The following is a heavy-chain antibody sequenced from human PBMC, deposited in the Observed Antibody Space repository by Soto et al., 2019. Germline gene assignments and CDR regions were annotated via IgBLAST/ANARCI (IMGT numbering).Heavy chain of an antibody. D-gene: IGHD2-21*02. CDR1: GFTFNYYW. Sequence: EVQLVESEGGLVQRGGSLRLSCAASGFTFNYYWMHWVRQAPGQGLVWVAHIQNDGSRTTYADSVKGRFTISRDNAKNTMYLQMNSLRAEDTAVYYCARGDLGGFELWGQGTTVTVSS. J-gene: IGHJ3*01. V-gene: IGHV3-74*01. CDR2: IQNDGSRT. CDR3: ARGDLGGFEL.